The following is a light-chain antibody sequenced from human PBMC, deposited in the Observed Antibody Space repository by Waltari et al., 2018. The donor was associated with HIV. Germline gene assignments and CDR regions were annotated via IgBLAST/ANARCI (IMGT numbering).Light chain of an antibody. V-gene: IGKV4-1*01. CDR3: QQYYTLRSS. J-gene: IGKJ4*01. CDR2: WAS. Sequence: DIVMTQSPDSLTVSLGARATFYCTSRRTVFYNRNYLAWYQKKPGQAPKVLIYWASTRALGVPDRFSGSGSGTDFSLTISRVQADDVAIYYCQQYYTLRSSFGGGTKIEI. CDR1: RTVFYNRNY.